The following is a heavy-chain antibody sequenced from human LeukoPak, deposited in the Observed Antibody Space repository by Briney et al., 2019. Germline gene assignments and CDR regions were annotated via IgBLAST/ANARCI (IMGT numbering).Heavy chain of an antibody. D-gene: IGHD3-3*01. CDR3: GKEAVFWGGREGGDALDI. Sequence: GGSLRLSCAASGFTFSSYAMSWVRQAPGKGLEWVSAISGSGGSTYYADSVKGRFTISRDNSKNTLYLQMNSLRAEDTAVYYCGKEAVFWGGREGGDALDIWGQGEMVTV. V-gene: IGHV3-23*01. CDR1: GFTFSSYA. CDR2: ISGSGGST. J-gene: IGHJ3*02.